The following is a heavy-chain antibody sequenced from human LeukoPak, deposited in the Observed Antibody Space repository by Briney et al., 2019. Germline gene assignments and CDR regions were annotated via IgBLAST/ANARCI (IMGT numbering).Heavy chain of an antibody. D-gene: IGHD3-9*01. Sequence: SETLSLTCAVYGGSFSGYYWSWIRQPPGKGLEWIGYIYYSGSTYYNPSLKSRVTISVDTSKNQFSLKLSSVTAADTAVYYCARVDEDRGTRNFDYWGQGTLVTVSS. V-gene: IGHV4-30-4*08. CDR1: GGSFSGYY. CDR3: ARVDEDRGTRNFDY. CDR2: IYYSGST. J-gene: IGHJ4*02.